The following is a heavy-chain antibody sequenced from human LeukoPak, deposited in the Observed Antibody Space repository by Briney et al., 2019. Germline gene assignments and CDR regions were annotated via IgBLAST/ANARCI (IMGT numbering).Heavy chain of an antibody. J-gene: IGHJ3*02. CDR1: GFTFSDYY. CDR2: ISSTSSTI. CDR3: AREPLYNWNGHGSFEI. Sequence: PGGSLRLSCTASGFTFSDYYMSWIRQAPGKGLEWISYISSTSSTIDYADSVKGRFTISRDNAKSSLYLQMNSLRADDTAVYYCAREPLYNWNGHGSFEIWGQGTMVTVSS. D-gene: IGHD1-1*01. V-gene: IGHV3-11*01.